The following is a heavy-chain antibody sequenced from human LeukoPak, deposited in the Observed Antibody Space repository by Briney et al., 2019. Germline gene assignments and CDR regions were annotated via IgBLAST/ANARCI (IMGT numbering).Heavy chain of an antibody. J-gene: IGHJ4*02. CDR2: ISNSGRTI. Sequence: GGSLRLSCAASGFTFSSYEMNWVRQAPGKGLEWVSYISNSGRTILYADSVKGRFTVSRDNAKNSLYLQMNSLRAEDTAVYYCVRRYCSSTSCTLDSWGQGTLVTVSS. CDR1: GFTFSSYE. V-gene: IGHV3-48*03. D-gene: IGHD2-2*01. CDR3: VRRYCSSTSCTLDS.